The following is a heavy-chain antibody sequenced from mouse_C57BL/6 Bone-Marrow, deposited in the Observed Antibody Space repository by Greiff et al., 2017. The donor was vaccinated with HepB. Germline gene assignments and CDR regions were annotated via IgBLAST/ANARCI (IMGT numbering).Heavy chain of an antibody. J-gene: IGHJ4*01. CDR1: GYSITSGYY. D-gene: IGHD1-1*01. V-gene: IGHV3-6*01. CDR2: ISYDGSN. CDR3: ARVEDYDSTPYAMDY. Sequence: EVQLVESGPGLVKPSQSLSLTCSVTGYSITSGYYWNWIRQFPGNKLEWLGYISYDGSNNYNPSLKNRISITRDTSKNQFFLKLNSVTTEDTATYCCARVEDYDSTPYAMDYWGQGTSVTVSS.